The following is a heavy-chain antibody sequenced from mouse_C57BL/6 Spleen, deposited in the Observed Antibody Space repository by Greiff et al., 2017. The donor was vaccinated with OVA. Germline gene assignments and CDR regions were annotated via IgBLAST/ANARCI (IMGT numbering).Heavy chain of an antibody. CDR1: GYTFTSYW. CDR2: IDPSDSYT. Sequence: VQLQQPGAELVKPGASVKLSCKASGYTFTSYWMQWVKQRPGQGLEWIGEIDPSDSYTNYNQKFKGKATLTVDTSSSTAYMQLSSLTSEDSAVYYCARGDYDRGAWFAYWGQGTLVTVSA. CDR3: ARGDYDRGAWFAY. V-gene: IGHV1-50*01. D-gene: IGHD2-4*01. J-gene: IGHJ3*01.